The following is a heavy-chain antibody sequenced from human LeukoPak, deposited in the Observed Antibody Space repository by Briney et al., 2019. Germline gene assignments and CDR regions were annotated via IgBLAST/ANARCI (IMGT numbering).Heavy chain of an antibody. D-gene: IGHD5-18*01. Sequence: GGSLRLSCAASGFTFSSYGMHWVRQAPGKGLEWVAVIGYDGSNKYYADSVKGRFTISRDNSKNTLYLQMNSLRAEDTAVYYCARDLGYSYGTDYWGQGTLVTVSS. CDR1: GFTFSSYG. J-gene: IGHJ4*02. V-gene: IGHV3-33*01. CDR3: ARDLGYSYGTDY. CDR2: IGYDGSNK.